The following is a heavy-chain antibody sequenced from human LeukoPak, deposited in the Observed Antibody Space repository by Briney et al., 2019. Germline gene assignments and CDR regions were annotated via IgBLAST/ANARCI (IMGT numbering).Heavy chain of an antibody. D-gene: IGHD2-15*01. Sequence: PGGSLRLSCTASGFTGFTFSDYYMSWIRQAPGKGLEWVSYISRDGSTIYYADSVKGRFTISRDNARNSLYLQMNSLRADDTAVYYCATGGALRGYWPHWGQGTLVTVSS. CDR2: ISRDGSTI. CDR1: GFTGFTFSDYY. V-gene: IGHV3-11*04. CDR3: ATGGALRGYWPH. J-gene: IGHJ4*02.